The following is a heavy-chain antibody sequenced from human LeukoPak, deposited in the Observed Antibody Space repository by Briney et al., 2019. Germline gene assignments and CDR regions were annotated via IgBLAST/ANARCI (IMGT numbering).Heavy chain of an antibody. CDR2: IYYSGST. D-gene: IGHD5-12*01. J-gene: IGHJ4*02. CDR1: GGSVSSGSYY. CDR3: AGAGYSGYDYYFDY. Sequence: ASETLSLTCTVSGGSVSSGSYYWSWIRQPPGKGLEWIGYIYYSGSTNYNPSLKSRVTISVDTSKNQFSLKLSSVTAADTAVYYCAGAGYSGYDYYFDYWGQGNLVTVSS. V-gene: IGHV4-61*01.